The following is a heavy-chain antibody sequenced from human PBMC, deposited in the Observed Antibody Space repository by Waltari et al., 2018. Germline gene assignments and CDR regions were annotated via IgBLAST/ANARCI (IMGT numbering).Heavy chain of an antibody. CDR1: GFSVSSHY. J-gene: IGHJ4*02. CDR3: AGGKGISD. V-gene: IGHV3-53*01. CDR2: IFSNDNT. D-gene: IGHD3-16*01. Sequence: EAQLVESGGGLMQPGESLRLSCAVSGFSVSSHYLGWVRQAPGKGLEWLASIFSNDNTYYGDSVTGRFTIYRHSSKNTVYLQMNNLRVDDTALYYCAGGKGISDWGQGTPVTVSS.